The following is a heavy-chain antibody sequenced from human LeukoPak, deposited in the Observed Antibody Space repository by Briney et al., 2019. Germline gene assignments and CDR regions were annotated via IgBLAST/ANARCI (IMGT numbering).Heavy chain of an antibody. CDR2: IYYSGST. CDR1: GGSISSYY. V-gene: IGHV4-59*08. CDR3: ERLQDTAMSFDY. J-gene: IGHJ4*02. D-gene: IGHD5-18*01. Sequence: PSETLSLTCTVSGGSISSYYWSWIRQPPGKGPEWIGNIYYSGSTNYNPSLKSRVTISVDTSKNQFSLKLSSVTAADTAVYYCERLQDTAMSFDYWGQGTLVTVSS.